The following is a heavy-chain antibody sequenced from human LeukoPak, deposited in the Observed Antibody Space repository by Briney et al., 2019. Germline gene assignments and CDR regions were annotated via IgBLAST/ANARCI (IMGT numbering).Heavy chain of an antibody. J-gene: IGHJ4*02. V-gene: IGHV3-66*01. CDR1: GFTVSSNY. D-gene: IGHD6-13*01. CDR3: ARGGGSSWYSYFDY. Sequence: GGSLRLSCAASGFTVSSNYMSWVRQAPGEGLEWVSVIYNGGSTYYADSVKGRFTISRDNSKNTLYLQMNSLRAEDTAVYYCARGGGSSWYSYFDYWGQGTLVTVSS. CDR2: IYNGGST.